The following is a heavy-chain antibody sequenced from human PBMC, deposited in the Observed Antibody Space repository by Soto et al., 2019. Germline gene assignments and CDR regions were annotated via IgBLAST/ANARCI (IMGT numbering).Heavy chain of an antibody. J-gene: IGHJ4*02. V-gene: IGHV4-30-2*01. CDR1: GGSISSGGYS. CDR3: ARVQTLGYNLIDY. D-gene: IGHD5-18*01. Sequence: PSETLSLTCAVSGGSISSGGYSWSWIRQPPGKGLEWIGYIYHSGSTYYNPSLKSRVTISVDTSKNQFSLKLSSVTAADTAVYYCARVQTLGYNLIDYWGQGTLVTVSS. CDR2: IYHSGST.